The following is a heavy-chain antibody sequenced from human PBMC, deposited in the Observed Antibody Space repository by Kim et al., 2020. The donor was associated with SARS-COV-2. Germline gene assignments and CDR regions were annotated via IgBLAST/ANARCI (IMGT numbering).Heavy chain of an antibody. D-gene: IGHD3-10*01. J-gene: IGHJ5*02. CDR3: AREGSGSYNWLDP. Sequence: KYSPKFQDRVNITRSTSANTAYMELSSLTFKDTAVYYCAREGSGSYNWLDPWGQGTLVTVSS. V-gene: IGHV1-3*01.